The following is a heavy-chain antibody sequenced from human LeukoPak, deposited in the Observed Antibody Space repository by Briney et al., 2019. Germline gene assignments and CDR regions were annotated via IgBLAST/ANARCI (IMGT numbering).Heavy chain of an antibody. CDR3: ARGSESPAAIPFVG. D-gene: IGHD2-2*02. Sequence: PSETLTLTCTVSGGSISSYFWSWIRQPAGKGLEWIGRIYSSGNTNYNPSLKSRVTMSVDTSKNQFSLKLSSVTAADTAVYYCARGSESPAAIPFVGWGQSTMVTVSS. CDR1: GGSISSYF. CDR2: IYSSGNT. V-gene: IGHV4-4*07. J-gene: IGHJ3*01.